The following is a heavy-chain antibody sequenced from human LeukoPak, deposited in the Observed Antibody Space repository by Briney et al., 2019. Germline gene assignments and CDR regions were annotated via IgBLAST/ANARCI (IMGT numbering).Heavy chain of an antibody. CDR1: GGSLSGYY. J-gene: IGHJ6*02. CDR2: INHSGST. Sequence: SETLSLTCAVYGGSLSGYYWSWIRQPPGKGLEWIGEINHSGSTNYNPSLKSRVTISVDTSKNQFSLKLSSVTAADTAVYYCARGRVTMVRGAPPPGYYYYGMDVWGQGTTVTVSS. V-gene: IGHV4-34*01. D-gene: IGHD3-10*01. CDR3: ARGRVTMVRGAPPPGYYYYGMDV.